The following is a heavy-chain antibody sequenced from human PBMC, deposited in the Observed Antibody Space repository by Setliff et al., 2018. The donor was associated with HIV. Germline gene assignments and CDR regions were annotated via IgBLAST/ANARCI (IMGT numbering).Heavy chain of an antibody. Sequence: SETLSLTCAVSGYSISTAYYWGWIRQPPGKGLEWIGSVYHSGTTYYNPSLKSRVAISVDMSKNQFSLRVTSLTAADTAVYYCARVPGYSSGTSYMDVWGKGTTVTVSS. CDR1: GYSISTAYY. J-gene: IGHJ6*03. V-gene: IGHV4-38-2*01. CDR2: VYHSGTT. D-gene: IGHD6-19*01. CDR3: ARVPGYSSGTSYMDV.